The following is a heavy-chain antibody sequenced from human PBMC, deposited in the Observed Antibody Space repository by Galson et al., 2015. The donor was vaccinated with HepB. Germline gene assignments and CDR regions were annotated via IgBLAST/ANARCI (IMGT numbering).Heavy chain of an antibody. J-gene: IGHJ4*02. D-gene: IGHD5-18*01. CDR3: GRGGLYSFFY. CDR2: IYPGASDI. V-gene: IGHV5-51*01. Sequence: QSGAEVKKPGESLKISCKTSGYRFTTHWIAWVRKMPGKGLEWMGLIYPGASDIRYSPSFQGQVTISADQSITTAYLQWNSLKASDTAMYYCGRGGLYSFFYWCQGTQVTVFS. CDR1: GYRFTTHW.